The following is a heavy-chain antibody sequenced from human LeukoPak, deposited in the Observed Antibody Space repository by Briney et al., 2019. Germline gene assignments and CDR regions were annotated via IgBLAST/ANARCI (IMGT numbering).Heavy chain of an antibody. CDR1: GFDFSSNW. V-gene: IGHV3-74*01. CDR3: EKNHYWSIYY. CDR2: IKGDGIST. Sequence: GGSLRLSCAASGFDFSSNWMHWVRHAPGQGLVWVSRIKGDGISTNYADSVKGRFTISRDIAKNTLYLQMNSLRAEDTGVYYWEKNHYWSIYYGAGGTLFTFS. D-gene: IGHD1-14*01. J-gene: IGHJ4*02.